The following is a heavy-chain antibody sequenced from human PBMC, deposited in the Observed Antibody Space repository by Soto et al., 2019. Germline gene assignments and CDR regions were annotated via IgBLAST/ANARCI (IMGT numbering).Heavy chain of an antibody. J-gene: IGHJ4*02. Sequence: GGSLRLSCAASGFTFSSYDMHWVRQATGKGLEWVSAIGTAGDTYYPGSVKGRFTISRENAKNSLYLQMNSLRAGDTAVYYCARGRLVDEYSSSSALDYWGQGTLVTVSS. CDR1: GFTFSSYD. CDR3: ARGRLVDEYSSSSALDY. CDR2: IGTAGDT. D-gene: IGHD6-6*01. V-gene: IGHV3-13*01.